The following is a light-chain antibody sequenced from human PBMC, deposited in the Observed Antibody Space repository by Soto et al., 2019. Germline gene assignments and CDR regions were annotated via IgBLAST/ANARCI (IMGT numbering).Light chain of an antibody. V-gene: IGKV1-39*01. Sequence: DIQMTQSPSSLSASVGDRVTITCRASQSIINHLNWYQQRPGKAPKVIIYAASSLQSGVPSRFSGSGSGRDFTLTISSLQPEDFATYSCQQSYSTPLTFGGGTKVEVK. J-gene: IGKJ4*01. CDR3: QQSYSTPLT. CDR2: AAS. CDR1: QSIINH.